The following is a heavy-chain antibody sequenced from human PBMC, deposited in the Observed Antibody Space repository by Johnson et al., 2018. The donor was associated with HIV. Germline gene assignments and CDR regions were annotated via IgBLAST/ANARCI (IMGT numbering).Heavy chain of an antibody. Sequence: VQLVESGGGLVQPGGSLRLSCAASGFTVSSNYMSWVRQAPGKGLEWVSVIYSGGSTYYADSVKGRFTISRDNSKNTLYLQMNSLRAEDTAVYYRARASSIAARGADAFDIWGQGTMVTVSS. CDR2: IYSGGST. J-gene: IGHJ3*02. D-gene: IGHD6-6*01. CDR3: ARASSIAARGADAFDI. CDR1: GFTVSSNY. V-gene: IGHV3-66*02.